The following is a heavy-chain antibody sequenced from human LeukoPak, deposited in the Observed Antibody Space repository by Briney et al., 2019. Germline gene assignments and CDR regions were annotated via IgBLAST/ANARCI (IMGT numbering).Heavy chain of an antibody. D-gene: IGHD3-10*01. V-gene: IGHV4-39*01. CDR3: ARLAPKWASFGELLEYFDY. CDR1: GGSISRSSYY. J-gene: IGHJ4*02. CDR2: IYYSGST. Sequence: SETLSLTCTVSGGSISRSSYYWGWIRQPPGKGLEWIGSIYYSGSTYYNPSLKSRVTISVDTSKNQFSLKLSSVTAADTAVYYCARLAPKWASFGELLEYFDYWGQGTLVTVSS.